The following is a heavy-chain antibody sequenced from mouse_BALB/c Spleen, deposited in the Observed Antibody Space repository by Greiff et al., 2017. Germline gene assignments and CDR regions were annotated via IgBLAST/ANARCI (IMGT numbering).Heavy chain of an antibody. CDR1: GYTFTSYW. V-gene: IGHV1-87*01. CDR3: ARPFITTAYYAMDY. Sequence: SGAELARPGASVKLSCKASGYTFTSYWMQWVKQRPGQGLEWIGAIYPGDGDTRYTQKFKGKATLTADKSSSTAYMQLSSLASEDSAVYYCARPFITTAYYAMDYWGQGTSVTVSS. J-gene: IGHJ4*01. D-gene: IGHD1-2*01. CDR2: IYPGDGDT.